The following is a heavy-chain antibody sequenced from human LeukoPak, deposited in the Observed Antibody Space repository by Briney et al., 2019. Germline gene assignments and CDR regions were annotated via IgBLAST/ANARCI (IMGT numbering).Heavy chain of an antibody. D-gene: IGHD6-19*01. CDR3: ARERYSSGWLHFDY. Sequence: ASVKVSCKASGYTFTSYGISWVRQAPGQGLEWMGWISAYNGNTNYAQKLQGRVTMTTDTSTSTAYMELRSLRSDDTAVYYCARERYSSGWLHFDYWGQGTLDTVSS. J-gene: IGHJ4*02. CDR2: ISAYNGNT. CDR1: GYTFTSYG. V-gene: IGHV1-18*01.